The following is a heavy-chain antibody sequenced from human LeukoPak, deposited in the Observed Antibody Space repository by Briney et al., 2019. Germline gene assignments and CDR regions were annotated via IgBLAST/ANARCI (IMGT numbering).Heavy chain of an antibody. V-gene: IGHV4-4*09. J-gene: IGHJ5*02. CDR2: IYTSGST. D-gene: IGHD2-2*01. Sequence: SETLSLTCTVSGGSISSYYWSWIRQPPGKGLEWIGYIYTSGSTNYNPSLKSRVTISVDTSKNQFSLKLSSVTVADTAVYYCARSLGYCSSTSCYRWFDPWGQGTLVSVSS. CDR3: ARSLGYCSSTSCYRWFDP. CDR1: GGSISSYY.